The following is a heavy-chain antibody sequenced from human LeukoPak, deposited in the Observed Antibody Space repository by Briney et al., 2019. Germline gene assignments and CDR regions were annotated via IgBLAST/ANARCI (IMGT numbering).Heavy chain of an antibody. CDR2: ISSSSSYI. CDR3: ASQLWFGESTPMDV. D-gene: IGHD3-10*01. Sequence: PGGSLRLSCAASGFTFSSYSMNWVRQAPGKGLEWVSSISSSSSYIYYADSVKGRFTISRDNAKNSLYLQMNSLRAEDTAVYYCASQLWFGESTPMDVWGQGTTVTVSS. CDR1: GFTFSSYS. J-gene: IGHJ6*02. V-gene: IGHV3-21*01.